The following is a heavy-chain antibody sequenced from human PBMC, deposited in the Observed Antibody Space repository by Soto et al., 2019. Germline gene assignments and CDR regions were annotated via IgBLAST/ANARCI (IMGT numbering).Heavy chain of an antibody. V-gene: IGHV3-23*01. CDR3: ARARSTSWYPTSTRNYFDY. D-gene: IGHD6-13*01. CDR2: ISGSGGGT. CDR1: GFTFSSYA. Sequence: GGSLRLSCAASGFTFSSYAMSWVRQAPGKGLEWVSAISGSGGGTYYADSVKGRFTISRDNSKNTLYLQMNSLGAEDTAVYFCARARSTSWYPTSTRNYFDYWGQGTLVTVSS. J-gene: IGHJ4*02.